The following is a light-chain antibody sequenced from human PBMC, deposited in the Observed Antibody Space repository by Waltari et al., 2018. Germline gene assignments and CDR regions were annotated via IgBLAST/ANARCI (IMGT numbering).Light chain of an antibody. Sequence: QTVPTQPPSVSGDPRQSVIIACNGATSTIGAGYYVQWYQQIPAQTPNLLIYGNSNRPSGVPDRFSGSKSGTSASLSISGLQAEDEADYYCHSYDTSLSGGLFGGGTRLTVL. J-gene: IGLJ7*01. V-gene: IGLV1-40*01. CDR2: GNS. CDR1: TSTIGAGYY. CDR3: HSYDTSLSGGL.